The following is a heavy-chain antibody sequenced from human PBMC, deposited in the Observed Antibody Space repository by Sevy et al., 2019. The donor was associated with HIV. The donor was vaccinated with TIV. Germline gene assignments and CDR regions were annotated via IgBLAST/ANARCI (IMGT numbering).Heavy chain of an antibody. J-gene: IGHJ5*02. CDR2: ISSGGHSI. Sequence: GGSLRLSCAASGFTFSDYYMTWIRQAPGKGLEWVSYISSGGHSIYYADSVKGRFTISRDNAKNSLYLQMNSLTAEDTAVYYCARGMDYSETWGQGTLVTVSS. V-gene: IGHV3-11*01. CDR1: GFTFSDYY. CDR3: ARGMDYSET. D-gene: IGHD4-4*01.